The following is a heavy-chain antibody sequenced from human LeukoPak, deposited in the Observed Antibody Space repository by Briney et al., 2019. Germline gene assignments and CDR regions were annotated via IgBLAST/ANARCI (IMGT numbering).Heavy chain of an antibody. Sequence: GGSLRLSCAASGFTFSSYEMNWVRQAPGKGLEWVSYISSSGSTIYYADSVKGRFTISRDNAKNSLYLQMNSLRAEDTALYYCARHKSREDAFDIWGQGTMVTVSS. V-gene: IGHV3-48*03. CDR2: ISSSGSTI. D-gene: IGHD1-26*01. CDR1: GFTFSSYE. J-gene: IGHJ3*02. CDR3: ARHKSREDAFDI.